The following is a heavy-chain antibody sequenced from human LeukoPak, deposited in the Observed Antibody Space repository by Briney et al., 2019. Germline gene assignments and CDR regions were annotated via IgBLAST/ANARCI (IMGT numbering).Heavy chain of an antibody. CDR2: ISSSSSTI. CDR1: GXTFSSYS. V-gene: IGHV3-48*02. Sequence: PGGSLRLSWAASGXTFSSYSVNWVRQAPGKGLEWVSYISSSSSTIYYADSVKGRFTISRDNAKNSLYLQMNSLRDEDTAVYYCARDPHDYGDYYYGMDVWGQGTTVTVSS. CDR3: ARDPHDYGDYYYGMDV. J-gene: IGHJ6*02. D-gene: IGHD4-17*01.